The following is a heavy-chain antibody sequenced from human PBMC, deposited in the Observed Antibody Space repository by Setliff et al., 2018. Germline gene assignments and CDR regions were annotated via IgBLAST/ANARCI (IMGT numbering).Heavy chain of an antibody. CDR2: INHSGNT. J-gene: IGHJ4*02. CDR3: ARGRNVAARLFDS. CDR1: GGTFSDYY. Sequence: SETLSLTCAAYGGTFSDYYWTWIRQPPGKGLEWIGEINHSGNTKSKPSLKSRVTITVDTSMNQFSLKLSSVTAADRAVYYCARGRNVAARLFDSWGQGTLVTVSS. D-gene: IGHD6-6*01. V-gene: IGHV4-34*01.